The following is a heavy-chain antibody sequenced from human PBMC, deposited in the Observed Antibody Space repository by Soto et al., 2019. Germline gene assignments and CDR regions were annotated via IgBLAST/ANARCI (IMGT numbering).Heavy chain of an antibody. J-gene: IGHJ4*02. CDR3: FLSESPDPSYFPPY. D-gene: IGHD3-10*01. CDR2: IRNQRYQETT. V-gene: IGHV3-49*04. CDR1: GEPCAAFA. Sequence: GGSLRLCCSAQGEPCAAFAIKWVRQASGKGLEWVGLIRNQRYQETTEYAAAVKGRFTISRDTSNGIAYLQMNSLNIEDSAVYYFFLSESPDPSYFPPYCAQGTSVPVSA.